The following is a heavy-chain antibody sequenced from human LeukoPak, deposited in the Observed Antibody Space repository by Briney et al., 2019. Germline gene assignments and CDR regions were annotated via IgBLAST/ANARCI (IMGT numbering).Heavy chain of an antibody. V-gene: IGHV3-48*03. D-gene: IGHD7-27*01. CDR3: ARVRGDYFDY. Sequence: GGSLRLSCAASGFTFSSYEMNWVRQAPGKGLGWVSYISSSGSTIYYADSVKGRFTISRGNAKNSLYLQMNGLRAEDTAVYYCARVRGDYFDYWGQGTLVTVSS. J-gene: IGHJ4*02. CDR2: ISSSGSTI. CDR1: GFTFSSYE.